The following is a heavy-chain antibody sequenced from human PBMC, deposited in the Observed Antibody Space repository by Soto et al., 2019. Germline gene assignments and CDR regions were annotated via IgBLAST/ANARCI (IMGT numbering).Heavy chain of an antibody. Sequence: SETLSLTCAVSGGSISSGGYSWSWILQPPGKGLEWIGYIYHSGSTYYNPSLKGRVTISVDTSKTQFSLKLTSGTAADTAVYYCARHGIYYPFDYWSQGTLVTVSS. CDR1: GGSISSGGYS. V-gene: IGHV4-30-2*01. CDR3: ARHGIYYPFDY. J-gene: IGHJ4*02. CDR2: IYHSGST. D-gene: IGHD1-26*01.